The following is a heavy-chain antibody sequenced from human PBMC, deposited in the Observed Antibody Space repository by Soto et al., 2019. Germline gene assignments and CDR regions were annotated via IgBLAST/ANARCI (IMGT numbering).Heavy chain of an antibody. D-gene: IGHD6-13*01. Sequence: QPGGSLRLSCAASGFTFSSYAMSWVRQAPGKGLEWVSAISGSGGSTYYADSVKGRFTISRDNSKNTLYLQMNSLRAEDTAVYYCASRIAAAGTPSYYYYGMDVWGQGTTVTVSS. CDR2: ISGSGGST. V-gene: IGHV3-23*01. J-gene: IGHJ6*02. CDR1: GFTFSSYA. CDR3: ASRIAAAGTPSYYYYGMDV.